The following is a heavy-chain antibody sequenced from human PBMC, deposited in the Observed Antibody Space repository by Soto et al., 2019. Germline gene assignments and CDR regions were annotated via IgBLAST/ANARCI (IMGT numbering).Heavy chain of an antibody. J-gene: IGHJ5*02. CDR1: GGSFSGYY. CDR2: INHSGST. V-gene: IGHV4-34*01. D-gene: IGHD6-13*01. CDR3: ARGLARIAANWFDP. Sequence: SETLSLTCTVSGGSFSGYYWSWIRQPPGKGLEWIGEINHSGSTNYNPSLKSRVTISVDTSKNQFSLKLSSVTAADTAVYYCARGLARIAANWFDPWGQGTLVTVSS.